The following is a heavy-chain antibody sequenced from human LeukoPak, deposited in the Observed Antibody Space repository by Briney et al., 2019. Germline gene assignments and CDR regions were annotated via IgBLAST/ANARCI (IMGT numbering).Heavy chain of an antibody. CDR3: ARDLGHDAFDI. Sequence: GGSLRLSCAASGFTFSSYSMNWVRQAPGKGLEWVSYISSSSSTIYYADSVKGRFTISRDNAKNSLYLQMNSLRAEDTAVYYCARDLGHDAFDIWGQGTMVTVSS. J-gene: IGHJ3*02. CDR2: ISSSSSTI. V-gene: IGHV3-48*04. CDR1: GFTFSSYS.